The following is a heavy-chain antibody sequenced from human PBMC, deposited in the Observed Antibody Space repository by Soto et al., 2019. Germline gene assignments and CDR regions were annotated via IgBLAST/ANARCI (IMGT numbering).Heavy chain of an antibody. V-gene: IGHV3-7*01. CDR1: GFTFSSSW. CDR2: IKEDGSEE. J-gene: IGHJ4*02. CDR3: ARDRGYSCFDY. Sequence: LRLSCAASGFTFSSSWMNWVRQAPGKGLEWVAGIKEDGSEEYYVDYVKGRFTISRDNVENSLYLQMNSLRGEDTAVYFYARDRGYSCFDYWGLGTLVTVSS. D-gene: IGHD5-18*01.